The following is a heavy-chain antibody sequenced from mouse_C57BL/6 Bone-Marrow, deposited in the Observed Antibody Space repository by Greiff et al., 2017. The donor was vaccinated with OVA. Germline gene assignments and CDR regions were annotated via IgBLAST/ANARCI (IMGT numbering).Heavy chain of an antibody. CDR1: GYTFTSYW. CDR3: AREGDTTVVANFDV. Sequence: VQLQQPGAELVKPGASVKMSCKASGYTFTSYWITWVKQRPGQGLEWIGDIYPGSGSTNYNEKFKSKATLTVDTSSSTAYMQLSSLTSEDSAVYYCAREGDTTVVANFDVWGTGTTVTVSS. V-gene: IGHV1-55*01. D-gene: IGHD1-1*01. J-gene: IGHJ1*03. CDR2: IYPGSGST.